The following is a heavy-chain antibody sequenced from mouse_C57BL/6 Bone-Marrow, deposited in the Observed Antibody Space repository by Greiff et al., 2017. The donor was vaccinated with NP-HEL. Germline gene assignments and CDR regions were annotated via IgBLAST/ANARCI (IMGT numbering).Heavy chain of an antibody. CDR1: GYTFTSYW. Sequence: QVQLQQPGAELVKPGASVKLSCKASGYTFTSYWMQWVKQRPGQGLEWIGEIDPSDSYTNYNQKFKGKATLTVDTSSSTAYMQLSSLTSEESAVYYCARVERNDWYMDVWGTGTTVTVSS. D-gene: IGHD6-1*01. CDR3: ARVERNDWYMDV. CDR2: IDPSDSYT. J-gene: IGHJ1*03. V-gene: IGHV1-50*01.